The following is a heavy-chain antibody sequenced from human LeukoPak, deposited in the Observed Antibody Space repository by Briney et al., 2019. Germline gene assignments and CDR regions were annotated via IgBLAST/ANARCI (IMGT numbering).Heavy chain of an antibody. V-gene: IGHV3-7*01. CDR3: ARDRGTYYYDSTSHYDAFDI. J-gene: IGHJ3*02. Sequence: PGGSLRLSCAASGITFSNYWMSWVRLASGKGLEWVATIKQDGSEKYYVDSVKGRFTISRDNAKGSMYLQMNSLRAEDTAVYYCARDRGTYYYDSTSHYDAFDIWGQGTMVTVSS. CDR2: IKQDGSEK. CDR1: GITFSNYW. D-gene: IGHD3-22*01.